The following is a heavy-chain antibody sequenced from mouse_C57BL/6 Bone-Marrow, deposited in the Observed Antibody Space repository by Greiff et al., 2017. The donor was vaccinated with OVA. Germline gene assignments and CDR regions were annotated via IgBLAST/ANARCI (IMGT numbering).Heavy chain of an antibody. CDR2: IWPGGVT. J-gene: IGHJ2*01. CDR1: GFSFTSYA. D-gene: IGHD2-4*01. CDR3: ARKRYDSHDY. Sequence: QVQLQQSGPGLVAPSQSLSITCTVSGFSFTSYATGGVLPVPLNVRECLLVIWPGGVTNYNSALKSRLSISKDNSKSQVFLKMNSLQTDDTARYYCARKRYDSHDYWGQGTTLTVSS. V-gene: IGHV2-9-1*01.